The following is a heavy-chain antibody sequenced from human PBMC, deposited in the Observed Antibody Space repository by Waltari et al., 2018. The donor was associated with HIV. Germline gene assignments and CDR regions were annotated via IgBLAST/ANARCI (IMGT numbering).Heavy chain of an antibody. J-gene: IGHJ6*02. CDR3: ARGPYAVRGVNYYGMDV. Sequence: QLQLQESGPGLVKPSQPLSLTCTGPGDSISSGGSYWSWIRQHPGKGLEWIGYIYYIGSTYSNPSLKSRVTISVDTSKNQFSLKLSSVTAADTAVYYCARGPYAVRGVNYYGMDVWGQGTTVTVSS. CDR1: GDSISSGGSY. D-gene: IGHD3-10*01. V-gene: IGHV4-31*03. CDR2: IYYIGST.